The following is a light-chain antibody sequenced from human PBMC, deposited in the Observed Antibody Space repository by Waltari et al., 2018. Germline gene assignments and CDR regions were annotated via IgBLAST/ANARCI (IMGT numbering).Light chain of an antibody. CDR3: CSYAGSSTLGV. CDR1: SSDVGSYNL. V-gene: IGLV2-23*01. Sequence: QAALTQPASVSGSPGQSITISCTGTSSDVGSYNLVSWYQQHPGNTPKLMLYEGSKRPAGVSNRFSGSQSGTTASLTISGLQAEVEAVYYSCSYAGSSTLGVFGGGTKLTVL. J-gene: IGLJ3*02. CDR2: EGS.